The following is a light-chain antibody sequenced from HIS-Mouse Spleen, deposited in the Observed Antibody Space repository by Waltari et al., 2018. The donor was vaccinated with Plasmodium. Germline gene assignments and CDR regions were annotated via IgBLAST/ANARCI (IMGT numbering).Light chain of an antibody. CDR1: SSAVAGFNY. CDR2: DGS. CDR3: CSYAGSYTLV. V-gene: IGLV2-11*01. J-gene: IGLJ2*01. Sequence: QSALTQPRSVSGSPGPSVTIPCTGTSSAVAGFNYVSWYHQHPGKAPKRMIYDGSKRPSGVPDRFSGSKSGNTASLTISGLQAEDEADYYCCSYAGSYTLVFGGGTKLTVL.